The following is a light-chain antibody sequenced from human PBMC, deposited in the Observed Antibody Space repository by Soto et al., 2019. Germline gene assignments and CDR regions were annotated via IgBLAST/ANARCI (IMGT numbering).Light chain of an antibody. J-gene: IGLJ1*01. CDR3: AAWDDNLSGLYV. V-gene: IGLV1-47*01. CDR1: ASTIGRNY. Sequence: QSLLTKSPSAYGTPGERVTISCYGSASTIGRNYVYWYQQLPGTAPKLLIYRNSQRPSGVPDRFSGSKSGTSASLAISGLRSEDEADYYCAAWDDNLSGLYVFGAGTKVTVL. CDR2: RNS.